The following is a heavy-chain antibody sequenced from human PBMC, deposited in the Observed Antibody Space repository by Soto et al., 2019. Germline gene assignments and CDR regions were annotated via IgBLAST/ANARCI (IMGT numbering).Heavy chain of an antibody. CDR2: IYYTGDT. D-gene: IGHD3-10*01. CDR1: GASISTSTYY. Sequence: SETLSLTCTVSGASISTSTYYWAWVRQPPGKGLEWIGYIYYTGDTFYNPSLKSRVTISVDTSIHQFSLTLTSVTAADTAIYYCSRHGAAVLYYYGMDVWGQGTAGTVSS. J-gene: IGHJ6*02. V-gene: IGHV4-39*01. CDR3: SRHGAAVLYYYGMDV.